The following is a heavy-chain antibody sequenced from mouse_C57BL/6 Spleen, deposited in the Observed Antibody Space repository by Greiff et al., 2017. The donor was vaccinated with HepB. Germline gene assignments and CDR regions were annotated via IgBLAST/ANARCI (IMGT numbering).Heavy chain of an antibody. J-gene: IGHJ1*03. CDR2: IDPNSGGT. D-gene: IGHD1-1*01. CDR1: GYTFTSYW. V-gene: IGHV1-72*01. CDR3: ARHYGRSYWCFDV. Sequence: QVQLQQPGAELVKPGASVKLSCKASGYTFTSYWMHWVKQRPGRGLEWIGRIDPNSGGTKYNEKFKSKATLTVDKPSSTAYMQLSRLTSEDSAGYYCARHYGRSYWCFDVWGTGTTVTVSS.